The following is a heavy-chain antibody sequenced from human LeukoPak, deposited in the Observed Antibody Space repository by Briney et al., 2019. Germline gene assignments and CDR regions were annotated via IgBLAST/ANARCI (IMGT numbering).Heavy chain of an antibody. J-gene: IGHJ4*02. CDR3: ARIAAAGPFDY. Sequence: SSETLSLTCTVSGGSISSSSYYWGWIRQPPGKGLEWIGSIYYSGSTYYNPSLKSRVTISVDTSKNQFSLKLSSVTAADTAVYYCARIAAAGPFDYWGQGTLVTVSS. D-gene: IGHD6-13*01. CDR2: IYYSGST. V-gene: IGHV4-39*01. CDR1: GGSISSSSYY.